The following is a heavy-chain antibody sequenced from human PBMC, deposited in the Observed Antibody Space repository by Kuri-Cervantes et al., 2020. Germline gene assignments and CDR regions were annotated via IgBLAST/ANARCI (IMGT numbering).Heavy chain of an antibody. J-gene: IGHJ4*02. CDR1: GFTFSSCS. CDR2: ISGRDSTI. Sequence: GESLKISCAASGFTFSSCSMNWVRQAPGKGLEWVSYISGRDSTIHYADSVKGRFTISRDNAKNSLYLQMNSLRAEDTAVYYCARVWVWSSGWNYWGQGTRVTVSS. D-gene: IGHD6-19*01. V-gene: IGHV3-48*04. CDR3: ARVWVWSSGWNY.